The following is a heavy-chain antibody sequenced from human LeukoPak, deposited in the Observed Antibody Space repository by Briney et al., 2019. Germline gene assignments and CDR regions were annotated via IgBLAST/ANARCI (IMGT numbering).Heavy chain of an antibody. CDR1: GYTFTSYD. V-gene: IGHV1-8*01. CDR3: AREGSGGSRPSYHFYMDV. J-gene: IGHJ6*03. CDR2: MNPNSGNT. D-gene: IGHD3-10*01. Sequence: ASVKVSCKASGYTFTSYDINWVRQATGQGLEWMGWMNPNSGNTGYAQKFQGRVTMTRNTSTSTAYMELRSLRSDDTAVYYCAREGSGGSRPSYHFYMDVWGKGTTVTVSS.